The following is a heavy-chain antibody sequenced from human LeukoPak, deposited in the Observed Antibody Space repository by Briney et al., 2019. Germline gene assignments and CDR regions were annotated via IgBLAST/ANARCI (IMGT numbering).Heavy chain of an antibody. CDR1: GFTFGNYA. V-gene: IGHV3-23*01. Sequence: GGSLRLSCAASGFTFGNYAMSWVRQAPGKGLEWVSAISGRDSGTYYADSVKGRFTISRDNSRNTLYLQMNSLRAEDTAVYDCAKWGDYDILTGYYDSDYWGQGTQVTVSS. CDR3: AKWGDYDILTGYYDSDY. D-gene: IGHD3-9*01. CDR2: ISGRDSGT. J-gene: IGHJ4*02.